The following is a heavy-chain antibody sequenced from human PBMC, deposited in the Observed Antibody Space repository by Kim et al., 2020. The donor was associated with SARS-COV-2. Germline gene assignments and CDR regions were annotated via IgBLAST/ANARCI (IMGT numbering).Heavy chain of an antibody. D-gene: IGHD6-6*01. V-gene: IGHV3-66*01. CDR2: DAGT. J-gene: IGHJ4*02. Sequence: DAGTFYTDSVRGRFTISRDNSKITVYLQMNSLRVEDTAVYYCARDFVPFYWGQGTLVTVSS. CDR3: ARDFVPFY.